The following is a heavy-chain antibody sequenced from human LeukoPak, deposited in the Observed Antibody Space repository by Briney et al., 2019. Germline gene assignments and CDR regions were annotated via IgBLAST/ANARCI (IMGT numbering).Heavy chain of an antibody. V-gene: IGHV4-4*07. CDR1: GGFISNYY. Sequence: KPSETLSLTCTVSGGFISNYYWSWIRQPAGKGLEWIGRIYTSGSTNYNSSLKSRVTMSVDTSKNQFSLKLSSVTAADTAVYYCARVRFFDSSVLTRKRSYYFDYWGQGTLVTVSS. CDR3: ARVRFFDSSVLTRKRSYYFDY. CDR2: IYTSGST. D-gene: IGHD3-22*01. J-gene: IGHJ4*02.